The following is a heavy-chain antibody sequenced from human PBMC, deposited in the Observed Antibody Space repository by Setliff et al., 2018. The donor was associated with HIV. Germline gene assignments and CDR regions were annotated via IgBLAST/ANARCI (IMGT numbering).Heavy chain of an antibody. V-gene: IGHV1-46*01. Sequence: GASVKVSCKASGYTFTSYYMHWVRQAPGQGLEWMGIINPSGGSTSYAQKFQGRVTMTRDTSTSTVYMELSSLRSEDTAVYYCATEVGMDIGAFDIWGQGTMVTV. CDR2: INPSGGST. CDR3: ATEVGMDIGAFDI. D-gene: IGHD5-12*01. J-gene: IGHJ3*02. CDR1: GYTFTSYY.